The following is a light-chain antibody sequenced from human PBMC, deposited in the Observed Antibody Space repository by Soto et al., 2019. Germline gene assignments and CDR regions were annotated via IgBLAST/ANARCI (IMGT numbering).Light chain of an antibody. J-gene: IGKJ4*01. CDR2: DAS. CDR1: QSVSGY. Sequence: EIVLTQSPATLSLSPGERATLSCRASQSVSGYLAWYQQKPGQAPRLLIYDASKRATGIPARFSGSGSTTDFTLTVSGLQAEDVAIYYCHQYFRSPLTFGGGTKVDIK. V-gene: IGKV3-11*01. CDR3: HQYFRSPLT.